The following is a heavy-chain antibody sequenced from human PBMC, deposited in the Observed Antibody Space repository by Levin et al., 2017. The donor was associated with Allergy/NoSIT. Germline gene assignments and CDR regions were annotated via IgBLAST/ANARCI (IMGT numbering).Heavy chain of an antibody. CDR1: GFTFSSYS. V-gene: IGHV3-21*01. CDR3: ARDTAYYYDSSGYYLPDY. J-gene: IGHJ4*02. Sequence: LSLTCAASGFTFSSYSMNWVRQAPGKGLEWVSSISSSSSYIYYADSVKGRFTISRDNAKNSLYLQMNSLRAEDTAVYYCARDTAYYYDSSGYYLPDYWGQGTLVTVSS. CDR2: ISSSSSYI. D-gene: IGHD3-22*01.